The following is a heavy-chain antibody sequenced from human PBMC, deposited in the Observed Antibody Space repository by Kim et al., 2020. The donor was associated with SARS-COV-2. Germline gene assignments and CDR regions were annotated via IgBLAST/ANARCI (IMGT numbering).Heavy chain of an antibody. J-gene: IGHJ4*02. D-gene: IGHD2-8*01. Sequence: SVKVSCKASGGTFSSYAISWVRQAPGQGLEWMGRIIPILGIANYAQKFQGRVTITADKSTSTAYMELSSLRSEDTAVYYCASEAPCTNGVCYKYYFDYWGQGTLVTVSS. V-gene: IGHV1-69*04. CDR1: GGTFSSYA. CDR2: IIPILGIA. CDR3: ASEAPCTNGVCYKYYFDY.